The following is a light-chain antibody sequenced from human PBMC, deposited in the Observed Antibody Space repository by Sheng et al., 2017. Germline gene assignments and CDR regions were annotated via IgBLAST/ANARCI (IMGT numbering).Light chain of an antibody. CDR3: QQYDTYPYT. Sequence: DIQMIQSPSTLSASVGDRVTITCRASQSIRRWLAWYQQKPGAAPDLLIYMASSLENGVSSRFSGSGSGTDFTLTITGLQPDDFATYYCQQYDTYPYTFGQGTKLQIK. V-gene: IGKV1-5*03. CDR2: MAS. CDR1: QSIRRW. J-gene: IGKJ2*01.